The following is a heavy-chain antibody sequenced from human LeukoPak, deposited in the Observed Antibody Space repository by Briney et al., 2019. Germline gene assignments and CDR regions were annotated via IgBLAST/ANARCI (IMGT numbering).Heavy chain of an antibody. CDR2: IYYSGST. CDR1: GGSISSSSDY. CDR3: ARAVGSGSFQTYYYYMDV. Sequence: PSETLSLTCTVSGGSISSSSDYWAWIRQPPGKGLEWIGSIYYSGSTNHNPSLKSRVTISVDTSKNQFSLKLRSVTAADTAVYYCARAVGSGSFQTYYYYMDVWGKGTTVTVSS. V-gene: IGHV4-39*07. J-gene: IGHJ6*03. D-gene: IGHD3-10*01.